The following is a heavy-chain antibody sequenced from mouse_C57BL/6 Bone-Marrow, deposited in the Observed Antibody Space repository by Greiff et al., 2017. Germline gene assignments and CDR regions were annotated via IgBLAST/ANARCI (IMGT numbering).Heavy chain of an antibody. D-gene: IGHD1-1*01. CDR2: IFPGDGDT. V-gene: IGHV1-82*01. CDR3: ARPYYYGSSYFAY. J-gene: IGHJ3*01. CDR1: GYAFSSSW. Sequence: VQLQQSGPELVKPGASVKISCKASGYAFSSSWMNWVKQRPGKGLEWIGRIFPGDGDTNYNGKFKGKATLTADKSSSTAYMQLSSLTSADSAVYFCARPYYYGSSYFAYWGQGTLVTVSA.